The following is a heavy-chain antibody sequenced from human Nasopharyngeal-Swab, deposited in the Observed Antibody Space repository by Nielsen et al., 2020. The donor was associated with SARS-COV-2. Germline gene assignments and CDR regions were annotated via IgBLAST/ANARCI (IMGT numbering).Heavy chain of an antibody. Sequence: ARHAPGHGLVGLGIINPSGGSTSYAQKLQGRVTMTRDTSTSTVYMELSSLRSEDTAVYYCARDKSMIVVVITTHPYGMDVWGQGTTVTVSS. V-gene: IGHV1-46*01. D-gene: IGHD3-22*01. CDR2: INPSGGST. J-gene: IGHJ6*02. CDR3: ARDKSMIVVVITTHPYGMDV.